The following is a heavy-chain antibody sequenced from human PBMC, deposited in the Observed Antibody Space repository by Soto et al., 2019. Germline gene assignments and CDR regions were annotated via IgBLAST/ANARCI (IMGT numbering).Heavy chain of an antibody. J-gene: IGHJ4*02. Sequence: EVQLVESGGGLVKPGGSLRLSCAASGFTFSSYSMNWVRQAPGKGLEWVSSISSSSSYIYYADSVKGRFTISRDNAKNSLYLQMNSLRAEDTAVYYCARDLFGGAADGRDYWGQGTLVTVSS. D-gene: IGHD6-13*01. CDR1: GFTFSSYS. CDR2: ISSSSSYI. CDR3: ARDLFGGAADGRDY. V-gene: IGHV3-21*01.